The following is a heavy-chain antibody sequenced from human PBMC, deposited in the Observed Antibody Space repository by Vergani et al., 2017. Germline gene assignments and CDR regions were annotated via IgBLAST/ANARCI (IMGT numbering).Heavy chain of an antibody. Sequence: QVQLVQSGAEVKKPGSSVKVSCKASGGTFSSYAISWVRQAPGQGLEWMGGIIPIFGTANYAQKFQGRVTITADESTSTVYMELSSLRSEDTAVYYCAREQGYYYDSSGYYVRLNWFDPWGQGTLVTVSS. CDR1: GGTFSSYA. D-gene: IGHD3-22*01. CDR3: AREQGYYYDSSGYYVRLNWFDP. CDR2: IIPIFGTA. V-gene: IGHV1-69*01. J-gene: IGHJ5*02.